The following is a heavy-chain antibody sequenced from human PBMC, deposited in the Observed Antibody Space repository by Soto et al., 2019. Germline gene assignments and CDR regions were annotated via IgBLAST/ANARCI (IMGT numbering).Heavy chain of an antibody. V-gene: IGHV1-3*04. CDR3: AREPLCGGKCDAHYCDP. CDR2: INIGKGNT. Sequence: VPAKLSWGDCGYRIMCSPRHWVRQAPGQGPEWVEWINIGKGNTESSQKFQGSVTITTDTSASTAYMELRSLTSEATAVYYCAREPLCGGKCDAHYCDPWGHATLVT. D-gene: IGHD2-15*01. CDR1: GYRIMCSP. J-gene: IGHJ5*02.